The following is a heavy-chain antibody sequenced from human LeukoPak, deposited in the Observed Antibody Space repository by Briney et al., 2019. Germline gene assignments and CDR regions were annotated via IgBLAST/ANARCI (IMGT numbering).Heavy chain of an antibody. D-gene: IGHD7-27*01. J-gene: IGHJ4*02. CDR3: AKVWQEMGIRLIDY. V-gene: IGHV3-21*01. CDR2: ISSSSSYI. Sequence: GGSLRLSCAASGFTFSSYSMDWVRQAPGKGLEWVSSISSSSSYIYYADSVKGRFTISRDNAKNTLYLQMNSLRAEDTAVYYCAKVWQEMGIRLIDYWGQGTLVTVSS. CDR1: GFTFSSYS.